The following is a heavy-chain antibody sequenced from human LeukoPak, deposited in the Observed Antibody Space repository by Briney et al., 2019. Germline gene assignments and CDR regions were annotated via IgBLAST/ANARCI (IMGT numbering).Heavy chain of an antibody. CDR3: ARGAGLVAGLNDFDY. D-gene: IGHD6-19*01. J-gene: IGHJ4*02. V-gene: IGHV4-59*01. Sequence: PSETLSLTCTVSGGSISSYYWSWVRQPPGKGQERNGYIYFSRSTNYNPSLNSPVTISVDTSKNQFSLKLSSVTAADTAVYYCARGAGLVAGLNDFDYWGQGTLVTVSS. CDR1: GGSISSYY. CDR2: IYFSRST.